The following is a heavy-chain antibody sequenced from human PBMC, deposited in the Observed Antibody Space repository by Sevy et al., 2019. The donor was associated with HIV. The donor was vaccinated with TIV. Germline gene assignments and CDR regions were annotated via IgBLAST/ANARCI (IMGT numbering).Heavy chain of an antibody. J-gene: IGHJ6*02. V-gene: IGHV3-21*01. CDR2: ISSSSSYI. CDR3: ARSGEYCSSTSCYADYYGMDV. Sequence: GGSLRLSCAASGFTFSSYSMNWVRQAPGKGVEWVSSISSSSSYIYYADSVKGRFTISRDNAKNSLYLQMNSLRAEDTAVYYCARSGEYCSSTSCYADYYGMDVWGQGTTVTVSS. CDR1: GFTFSSYS. D-gene: IGHD2-2*01.